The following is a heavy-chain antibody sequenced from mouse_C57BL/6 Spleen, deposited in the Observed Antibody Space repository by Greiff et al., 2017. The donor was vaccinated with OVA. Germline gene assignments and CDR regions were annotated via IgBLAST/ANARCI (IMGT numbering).Heavy chain of an antibody. CDR3: ARPYDGYPWFAY. D-gene: IGHD2-3*01. Sequence: QVQLQQSGAELVKPGASVKISCKASGYAFSSYWMNWVKQRPGTGLEWIGQIYPGDGDTNYNGKFKGKATLTADNSSSTAYMQLSSLTSEDSAVYFCARPYDGYPWFAYGGQGTLVTVSA. CDR1: GYAFSSYW. CDR2: IYPGDGDT. V-gene: IGHV1-80*01. J-gene: IGHJ3*01.